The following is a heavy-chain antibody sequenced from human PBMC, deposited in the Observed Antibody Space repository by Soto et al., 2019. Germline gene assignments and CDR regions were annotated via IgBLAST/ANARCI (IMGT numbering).Heavy chain of an antibody. Sequence: EVQLEESGGALVQPGRSLRLSCAASGFTFDDYAMHWVRQVLGKGLEWVSSISWNSGNIGYADSVKGRFTTSRDNAKNSLYLQMNSLRPDDTALYYCVRSKGGYSYGTPFDYWGQGTLVTVSS. D-gene: IGHD5-18*01. CDR1: GFTFDDYA. J-gene: IGHJ4*02. CDR3: VRSKGGYSYGTPFDY. V-gene: IGHV3-9*01. CDR2: ISWNSGNI.